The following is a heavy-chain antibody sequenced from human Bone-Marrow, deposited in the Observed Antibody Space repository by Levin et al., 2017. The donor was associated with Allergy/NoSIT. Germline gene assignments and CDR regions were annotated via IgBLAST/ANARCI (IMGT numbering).Heavy chain of an antibody. D-gene: IGHD4-23*01. CDR3: AKDRHYGGNKPMDY. CDR1: GFTFRSYG. J-gene: IGHJ4*02. Sequence: GESLKISCAASGFTFRSYGMNWVRQAPGKGLEWVSVISGSGSTTFYADSVKGRFTISRDNSKNTLYLQMNSLRAEDTAVYYCAKDRHYGGNKPMDYWGQGILVTVSS. V-gene: IGHV3-23*01. CDR2: ISGSGSTT.